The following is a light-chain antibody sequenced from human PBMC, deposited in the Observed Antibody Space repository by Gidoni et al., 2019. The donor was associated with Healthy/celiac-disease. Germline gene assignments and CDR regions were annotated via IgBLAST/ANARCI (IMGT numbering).Light chain of an antibody. CDR3: QQYYSYPIT. V-gene: IGKV1-8*01. Sequence: AIRMTHSPSSFSASTGDRVTSTCRASQGISSYLAWYQQKPGKAPKLLIYASSTLQSGVPSRFSGSGSGTDFTLTISCLQSEDFATYYCQQYYSYPITFGQGTRLEIK. CDR1: QGISSY. J-gene: IGKJ5*01. CDR2: ASS.